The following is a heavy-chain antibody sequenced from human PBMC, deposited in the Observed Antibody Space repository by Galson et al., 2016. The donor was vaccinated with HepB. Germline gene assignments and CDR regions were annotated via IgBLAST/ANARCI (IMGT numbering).Heavy chain of an antibody. CDR3: AKNDILAGYSAFDY. CDR1: GFTFSSYA. V-gene: IGHV3-30*18. CDR2: ISYDGSHK. Sequence: SLRLSCAASGFTFSSYAMHWVRQAPGKGLEWVAVISYDGSHKYYAASVKGRFTISRDNSKNTLSLQMNSLSAEDTAVYYCAKNDILAGYSAFDYWGQGTLATVSS. J-gene: IGHJ4*02. D-gene: IGHD3-9*01.